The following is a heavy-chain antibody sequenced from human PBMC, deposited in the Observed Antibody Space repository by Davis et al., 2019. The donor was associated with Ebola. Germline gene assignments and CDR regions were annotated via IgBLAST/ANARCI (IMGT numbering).Heavy chain of an antibody. CDR1: GDSISSYY. CDR3: ASGYSGYAEGY. Sequence: SETLFLTCNVSGDSISSYYWSWIRQPPGKGLEWIGYISYSGSTNYNPSLKSRVTISVDTSKNQFSLKLSSVTAADTAVYYCASGYSGYAEGYWGQGTLVTVSS. J-gene: IGHJ4*02. V-gene: IGHV4-59*12. CDR2: ISYSGST. D-gene: IGHD5-12*01.